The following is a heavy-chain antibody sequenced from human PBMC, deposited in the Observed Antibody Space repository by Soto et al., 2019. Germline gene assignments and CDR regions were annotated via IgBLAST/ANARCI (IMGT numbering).Heavy chain of an antibody. CDR2: ISAYNGNT. D-gene: IGHD4-17*01. CDR1: GYTFTSYG. Sequence: QVQLVQSGAEVKKPGASVKVSCKASGYTFTSYGISWVRQAPGQWLEWMVWISAYNGNTNYAQNLQVRVTMTTDTSKSTAYMELRSLRSDDTAVYYCARDLGDNYYGDYGPPFDYWGQGTLVTVSS. J-gene: IGHJ4*02. CDR3: ARDLGDNYYGDYGPPFDY. V-gene: IGHV1-18*01.